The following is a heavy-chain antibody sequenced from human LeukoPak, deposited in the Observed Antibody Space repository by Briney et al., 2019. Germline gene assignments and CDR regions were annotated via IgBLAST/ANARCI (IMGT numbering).Heavy chain of an antibody. Sequence: SETLSLTCTVSGGSISSYYWSWIRQPAGKGLEWIGRIYTSGSTNYNPSLKSRVTMSVDTSKNQFSLKLSSVTAADTAVYYCARQFWGGASYRFDYWGQGALVTVSS. V-gene: IGHV4-4*07. CDR1: GGSISSYY. CDR2: IYTSGST. D-gene: IGHD1-26*01. CDR3: ARQFWGGASYRFDY. J-gene: IGHJ4*02.